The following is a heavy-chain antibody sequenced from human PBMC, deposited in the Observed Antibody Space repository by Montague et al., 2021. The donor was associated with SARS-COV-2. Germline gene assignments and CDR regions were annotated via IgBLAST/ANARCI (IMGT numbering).Heavy chain of an antibody. D-gene: IGHD1-26*01. CDR3: ARKGSGRSDLAY. J-gene: IGHJ4*02. V-gene: IGHV4-4*02. Sequence: SETLSLTCVVSGGSISTDNWWTWVRLPPGKGLEWVGGIYHTGSTKYKPSLKSRVSVSVDKSWNQFSLRLTSVTAADTAIYYCARKGSGRSDLAYWGQGTLVTVSS. CDR2: IYHTGST. CDR1: GGSISTDNW.